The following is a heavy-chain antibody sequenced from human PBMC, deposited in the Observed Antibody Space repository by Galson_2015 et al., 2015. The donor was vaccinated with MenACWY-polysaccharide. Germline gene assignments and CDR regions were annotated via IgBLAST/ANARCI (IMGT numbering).Heavy chain of an antibody. V-gene: IGHV3-64D*08. J-gene: IGHJ4*02. CDR2: ISHNGGST. CDR1: GFTFNTYA. Sequence: SLRLSCAASGFTFNTYAMHWVRQAPGKGLEYISSISHNGGSTYYADSVKGRFTISRDNSKNTLYLQMSSLRTDDTAMYYCVKDRSVDYWGQGTLVTVSS. CDR3: VKDRSVDY.